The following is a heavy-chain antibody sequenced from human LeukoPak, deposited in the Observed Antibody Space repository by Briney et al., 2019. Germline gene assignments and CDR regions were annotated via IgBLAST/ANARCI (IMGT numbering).Heavy chain of an antibody. CDR2: INHSGST. D-gene: IGHD3-10*01. V-gene: IGHV4-34*01. CDR3: ARGLWFGSNWFDP. Sequence: PSETLSLTCAVYGGSFSGYYWSWIRQPPGKGLEWIGEINHSGSTNYNPSLKGRVTISVDTSKNQFSLKLSSVTAADTAVYYCARGLWFGSNWFDPWGQGTLVTVSS. J-gene: IGHJ5*02. CDR1: GGSFSGYY.